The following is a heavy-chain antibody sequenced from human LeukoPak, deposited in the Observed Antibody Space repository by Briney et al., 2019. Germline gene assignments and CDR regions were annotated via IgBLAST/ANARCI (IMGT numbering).Heavy chain of an antibody. CDR2: ISGSGGST. V-gene: IGHV3-23*01. J-gene: IGHJ4*02. Sequence: PGGSLRLSCAASGFTFSNHAMSWVRQAPGKGLECVSAISGSGGSTYYADSVKGRFTISRDNSKNTLYLQMNSLRVEGTAVYYCAKDITGHNRGWYDYWGQGTLVTVSS. CDR3: AKDITGHNRGWYDY. D-gene: IGHD6-19*01. CDR1: GFTFSNHA.